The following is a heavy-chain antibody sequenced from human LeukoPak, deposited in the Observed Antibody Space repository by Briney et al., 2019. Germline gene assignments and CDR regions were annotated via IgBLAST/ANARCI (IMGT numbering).Heavy chain of an antibody. CDR1: GGTFSSYA. CDR2: IIPIFGTA. J-gene: IGHJ4*02. D-gene: IGHD3-3*01. Sequence: ASVKVSCKASGGTFSSYAISWVRQAPGQGLEWMGGIIPIFGTANYAQRFQGRVTITADEPTSTAYMELSSLRSEDTAVYYCARESITIFGVVTPPLFDNWGQGTLVTVSS. CDR3: ARESITIFGVVTPPLFDN. V-gene: IGHV1-69*13.